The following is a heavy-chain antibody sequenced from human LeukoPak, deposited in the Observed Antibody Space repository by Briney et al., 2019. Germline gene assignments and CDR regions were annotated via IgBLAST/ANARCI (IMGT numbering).Heavy chain of an antibody. CDR1: GFTFSSYS. V-gene: IGHV3-21*04. J-gene: IGHJ5*02. CDR3: AREGHYDSSRFDP. D-gene: IGHD3-22*01. CDR2: ITGSTLSI. Sequence: GGSLRLSCTASGFTFSSYSMNWVRQAPGKGLEWVSSITGSTLSIYYADSVKGRFTISRDNAKNSLYLQMNSLRAEDTALYYCAREGHYDSSRFDPWGQGTLVTVSS.